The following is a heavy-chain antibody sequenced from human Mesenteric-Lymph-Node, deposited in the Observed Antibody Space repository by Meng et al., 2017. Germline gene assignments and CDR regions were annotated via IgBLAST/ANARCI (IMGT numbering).Heavy chain of an antibody. CDR2: VYPDDSNV. D-gene: IGHD1-1*01. CDR1: GYSFTSYW. CDR3: ARISCSVQLTSTCSDY. J-gene: IGHJ4*02. Sequence: GESLKISCKGSGYSFTSYWIGWVRQMPGKGLEWMGIVYPDDSNVRYSPSFQGQVTLSADKSINTAYLQWSSLKASDTAMYYCARISCSVQLTSTCSDYWGQGTLVTVSS. V-gene: IGHV5-51*01.